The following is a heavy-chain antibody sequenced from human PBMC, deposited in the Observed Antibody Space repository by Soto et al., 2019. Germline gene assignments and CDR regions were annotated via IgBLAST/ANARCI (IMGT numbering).Heavy chain of an antibody. V-gene: IGHV4-39*01. D-gene: IGHD3-22*01. CDR2: IYHSGSN. Sequence: QLQLQESGPGLVKPAETLSLTCTVSGGSMNSRTYYWAWISQPPGKGLEWIGSIYHSGSNYHNPSLQSRVIISVDTSTSRFSLKVNSVTSADTAMYYCARHYSQNSGYYSYYFDYWGLGTLITVSS. CDR3: ARHYSQNSGYYSYYFDY. J-gene: IGHJ4*02. CDR1: GGSMNSRTYY.